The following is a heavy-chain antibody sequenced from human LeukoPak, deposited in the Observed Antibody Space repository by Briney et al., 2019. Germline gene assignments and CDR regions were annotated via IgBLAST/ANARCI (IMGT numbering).Heavy chain of an antibody. CDR3: ARVLDGRFDY. CDR1: GFTFSSYG. V-gene: IGHV3-21*01. D-gene: IGHD5-24*01. Sequence: KSGGSLRLSCAASGFTFSSYGMNWVRQAPGKGLEWVSSISSSSSYIYYADSVKGRFTISRDNAKNSLYLQMNSLRAEDTAVYYCARVLDGRFDYWGQGTLVTVSS. J-gene: IGHJ4*02. CDR2: ISSSSSYI.